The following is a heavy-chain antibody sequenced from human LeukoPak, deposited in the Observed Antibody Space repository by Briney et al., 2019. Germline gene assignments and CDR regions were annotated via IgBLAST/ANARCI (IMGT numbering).Heavy chain of an antibody. V-gene: IGHV4-39*07. D-gene: IGHD6-13*01. Sequence: SETLSLTCTVSGGSISSSSYYWGWIRQPPGKGLKWIGSIYNSGSTYYNSSLKSRVTISVDTSKNQFSLKLSSVTAADTAVYYYAREPTEQLGYFDYWGQGTLVTVSS. J-gene: IGHJ4*02. CDR3: AREPTEQLGYFDY. CDR2: IYNSGST. CDR1: GGSISSSSYY.